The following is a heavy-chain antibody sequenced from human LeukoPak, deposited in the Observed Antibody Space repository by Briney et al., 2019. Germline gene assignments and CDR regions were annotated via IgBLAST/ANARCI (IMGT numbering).Heavy chain of an antibody. J-gene: IGHJ2*01. CDR2: IYYSGST. V-gene: IGHV4-39*01. CDR1: GGSISSSSYY. CDR3: ARHPPFPYSSGWYRGGDWYFDL. Sequence: PSETLSLTCTVSGGSISSSSYYWGWIRQPPGKGLEWIGSIYYSGSTYYNPSLKSRGTISVDTSKNQFSLKLSSVTAADTAVYYCARHPPFPYSSGWYRGGDWYFDLWGRGTLVTVSS. D-gene: IGHD6-19*01.